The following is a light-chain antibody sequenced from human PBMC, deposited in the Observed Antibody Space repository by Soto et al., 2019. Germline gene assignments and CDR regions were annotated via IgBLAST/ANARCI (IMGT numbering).Light chain of an antibody. CDR1: SSDVGGYNY. V-gene: IGLV2-8*01. CDR3: SSYAGSNNAV. J-gene: IGLJ1*01. CDR2: EVS. Sequence: QSALTQPPSASGSPGQSVTISCTGTSSDVGGYNYVSWYQQYPGKAPKLMIYEVSKRPSGVPDRFSGSKSGNTASLTVSGLQAEDEADYYCSSYAGSNNAVFGSGTKGTVL.